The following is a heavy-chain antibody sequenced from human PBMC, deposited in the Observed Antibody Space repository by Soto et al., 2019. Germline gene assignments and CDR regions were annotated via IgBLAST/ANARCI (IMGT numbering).Heavy chain of an antibody. D-gene: IGHD7-27*01. CDR2: IYYGGST. CDR3: ARPGRDWGSLDY. CDR1: GDSISTYY. V-gene: IGHV4-59*08. Sequence: QVQLQESGPGLVKPSETLSLTCTVSGDSISTYYWTWIRQSPEKGLEWIAFIYYGGSTNYNPSLKSRVTISVDTSKNQFSLRLNSVTAADTAVYYCARPGRDWGSLDYWGQGTLVTVSS. J-gene: IGHJ4*02.